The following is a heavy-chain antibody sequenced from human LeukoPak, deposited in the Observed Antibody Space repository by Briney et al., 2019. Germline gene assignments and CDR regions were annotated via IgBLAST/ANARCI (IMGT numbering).Heavy chain of an antibody. Sequence: GGSLRLSCTASEFTFSTYNMNWVRQAPGKGLEWVSSISSGSYVYYADSLKGRFTVSRDNAKDSLYLQMNSLRAEDTAVYYCARDPSRWELLNFDYWGQGTLVTVSS. CDR1: EFTFSTYN. D-gene: IGHD1-26*01. CDR3: ARDPSRWELLNFDY. CDR2: ISSGSYV. V-gene: IGHV3-21*01. J-gene: IGHJ4*02.